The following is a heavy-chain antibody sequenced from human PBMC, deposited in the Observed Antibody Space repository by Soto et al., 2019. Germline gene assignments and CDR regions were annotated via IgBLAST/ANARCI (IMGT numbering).Heavy chain of an antibody. D-gene: IGHD3-22*01. CDR1: GCTFSSYF. V-gene: IGHV3-74*01. CDR3: ARTYESGIAGFDP. CDR2: ISGDGSTI. J-gene: IGHJ5*02. Sequence: PGGSLRLSCAASGCTFSSYFMHWVRQVPGEGLVWVSRISGDGSTISYADSVNGQFTISRDNAKNTLYLQINSLRGEDTAVYYCARTYESGIAGFDPWGQGTLVTVSS.